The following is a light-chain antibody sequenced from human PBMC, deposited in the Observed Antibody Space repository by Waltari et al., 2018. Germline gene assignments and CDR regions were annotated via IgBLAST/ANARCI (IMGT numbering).Light chain of an antibody. Sequence: QSALTQPASVSGSPGQSITISCPGTSGDVGGYHYVSWYQKHSGKAPKLMIFAVITRPSGVSNRFSGSKSGNTASLTISGLQAEDEADYYCNSYTTSSTQVFGTGTKVTVL. CDR1: SGDVGGYHY. CDR3: NSYTTSSTQV. CDR2: AVI. J-gene: IGLJ1*01. V-gene: IGLV2-14*01.